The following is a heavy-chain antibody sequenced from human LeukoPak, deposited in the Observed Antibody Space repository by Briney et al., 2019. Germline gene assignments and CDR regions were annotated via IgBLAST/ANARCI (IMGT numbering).Heavy chain of an antibody. CDR2: ISSSSRTI. J-gene: IGHJ5*02. CDR3: ARDSGAYYDNSGQPYNWFDP. D-gene: IGHD3-22*01. V-gene: IGHV3-48*02. Sequence: PGGSLRLSCAASGFTFSSYDMNWVRQAPGKGLEWVSYISSSSRTIYYADSVKGRFTISRDNAKNSLYLQMNSLRDEDTAVYFCARDSGAYYDNSGQPYNWFDPWGQGTLVTVSS. CDR1: GFTFSSYD.